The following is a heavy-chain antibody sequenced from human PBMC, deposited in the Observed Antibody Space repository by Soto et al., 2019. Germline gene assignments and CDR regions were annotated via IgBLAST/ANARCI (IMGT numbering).Heavy chain of an antibody. D-gene: IGHD3-3*01. J-gene: IGHJ3*02. CDR2: ISYDGHIV. CDR3: ARGPYDFWSGYVADAFDI. CDR1: GFTFSSYT. Sequence: QVPLVESGGGVVQPGKSLRLSCAASGFTFSSYTMHWVRQAPGKGLEWVALISYDGHIVYYADSVKGRSTISRDNSKNTLYLQLNSLRAEDTAFYYCARGPYDFWSGYVADAFDIWGQGTVVTVSS. V-gene: IGHV3-30*03.